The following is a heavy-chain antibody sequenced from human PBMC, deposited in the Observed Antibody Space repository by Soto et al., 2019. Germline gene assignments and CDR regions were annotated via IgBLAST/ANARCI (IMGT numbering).Heavy chain of an antibody. CDR3: ARRPGFGHAFDI. J-gene: IGHJ3*02. Sequence: QVQLQESGPGLVKPSETLSLTCTVSGGSISSYYWSWIRQPPGKGLEWIGYIYTSGSTNYNPSLKNRVPISVDTSKNHFSLKLSSVTAADTAVYYCARRPGFGHAFDIWGQGTMVTVSS. D-gene: IGHD3-10*01. CDR2: IYTSGST. V-gene: IGHV4-4*08. CDR1: GGSISSYY.